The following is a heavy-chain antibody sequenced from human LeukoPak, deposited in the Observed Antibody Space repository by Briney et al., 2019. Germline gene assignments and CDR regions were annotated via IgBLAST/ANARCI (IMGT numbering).Heavy chain of an antibody. V-gene: IGHV3-23*01. CDR1: GFTFNNYA. J-gene: IGHJ4*02. CDR2: ISGSGGST. CDR3: AKGKEVVVPAASDY. Sequence: GGSLRLSCAASGFTFNNYAMSWVRQAPGKGLEWVSAISGSGGSTYYADSVKGRFTISRDNSKNTLYLQMNSLRAEDTAVYYCAKGKEVVVPAASDYWGQGTLVTVSS. D-gene: IGHD2-2*01.